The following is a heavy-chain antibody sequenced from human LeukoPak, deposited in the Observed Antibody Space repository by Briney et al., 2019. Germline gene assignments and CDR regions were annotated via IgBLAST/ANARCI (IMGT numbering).Heavy chain of an antibody. V-gene: IGHV4-31*03. CDR2: IYYSGST. Sequence: SETLSLTCTVSGGSISSGGYYWSWIRQHPGKGLEWIGYIYYSGSTYYNPSLKSRVTISVDTSENQSSLKLSSVTAADTAVYYCARSLRGVFDYWGQGTLVTVSS. J-gene: IGHJ4*02. CDR3: ARSLRGVFDY. D-gene: IGHD5/OR15-5a*01. CDR1: GGSISSGGYY.